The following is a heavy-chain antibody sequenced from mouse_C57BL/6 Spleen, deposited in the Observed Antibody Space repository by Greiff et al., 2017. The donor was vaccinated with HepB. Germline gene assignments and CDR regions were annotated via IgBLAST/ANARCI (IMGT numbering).Heavy chain of an antibody. Sequence: QVQLQQPGAELVRPGTSVKLSCKASGYTFTSYWMHWVKQRPGQGLEWIGVIDPSDSYTNYNQKFKGKATLTVDTSSSTAYMQLSSLTSEDSAVYYCARPSGYPYYFDYWGQGTTLTVSS. D-gene: IGHD3-1*01. CDR3: ARPSGYPYYFDY. CDR1: GYTFTSYW. V-gene: IGHV1-59*01. CDR2: IDPSDSYT. J-gene: IGHJ2*01.